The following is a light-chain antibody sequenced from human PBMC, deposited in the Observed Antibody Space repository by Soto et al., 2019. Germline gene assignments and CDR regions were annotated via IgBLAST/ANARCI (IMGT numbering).Light chain of an antibody. J-gene: IGKJ1*01. CDR2: KAS. V-gene: IGKV1-5*03. CDR3: QQYNSYWT. Sequence: DIQMTQSPSTLSASVGDRVTITCRASQRISSWLAWYQQKPGKAPKLLLYKASSLESGVPSRFSGSGSGTEFTLSFSSLQPDDFATYYCQQYNSYWTFGQGTKVEIK. CDR1: QRISSW.